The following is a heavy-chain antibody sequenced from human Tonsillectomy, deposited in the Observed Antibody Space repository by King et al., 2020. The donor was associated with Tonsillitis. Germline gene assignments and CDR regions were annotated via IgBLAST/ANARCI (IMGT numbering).Heavy chain of an antibody. CDR1: GGSISSNSYY. CDR3: ARPIVGLDQYYFDY. CDR2: IYYSGTT. V-gene: IGHV4-39*01. J-gene: IGHJ4*02. D-gene: IGHD2-21*01. Sequence: LQLQESGPGLVKPSETLSLTCTVSGGSISSNSYYWDWIRQPPGKGLEWIGSIYYSGTTYYNPSLKSRVTISVDTSKNQFSLKLSSVTAADTAVYYCARPIVGLDQYYFDYWGQGTLVTVSS.